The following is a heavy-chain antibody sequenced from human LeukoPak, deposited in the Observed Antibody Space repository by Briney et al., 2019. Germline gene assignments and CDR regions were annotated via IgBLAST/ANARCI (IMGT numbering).Heavy chain of an antibody. V-gene: IGHV3-23*01. D-gene: IGHD5-12*01. CDR1: GFTFSSYA. CDR2: ISGSGGST. Sequence: WGSLRLSCAASGFTFSSYAMSWVRQAPGKGLEWVSAISGSGGSTYYADSVKGRFTISRDNSKNTLYLQMNSLRAEDTAVYYCAKDPSPGIVATTPYNWFDPWGQGTLVTVSS. J-gene: IGHJ5*02. CDR3: AKDPSPGIVATTPYNWFDP.